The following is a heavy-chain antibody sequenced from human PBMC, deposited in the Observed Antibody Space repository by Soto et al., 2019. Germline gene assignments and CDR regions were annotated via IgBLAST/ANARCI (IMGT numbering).Heavy chain of an antibody. D-gene: IGHD3-9*01. CDR2: IYHSGST. Sequence: PSETLSLTCAVSGYSISSGYYWGWIRQPPGKGLEWIGSIYHSGSTYYNPSLKSRVTISVDTSKSQFSLKLSSVTAADRAVYYCARVRASRVLRYFDWLYGYFDYWGQGTLVTVSS. CDR1: GYSISSGYY. V-gene: IGHV4-38-2*01. J-gene: IGHJ4*02. CDR3: ARVRASRVLRYFDWLYGYFDY.